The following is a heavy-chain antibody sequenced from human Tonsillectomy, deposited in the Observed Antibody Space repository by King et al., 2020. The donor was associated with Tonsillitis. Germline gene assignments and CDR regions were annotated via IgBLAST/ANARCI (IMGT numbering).Heavy chain of an antibody. J-gene: IGHJ5*02. CDR3: ARVLWFGELVGRDWFDP. CDR2: IYHSGST. D-gene: IGHD3-10*01. V-gene: IGHV4-38-2*01. CDR1: GYSISSGYY. Sequence: VQLQESGPGLVKPSETLSLTCAVSGYSISSGYYWGWIRQPPGKGLELIGSIYHSGSTYYNLSLKSRVTISVDTSKNQFSLKLSSVTAADTAVYYCARVLWFGELVGRDWFDPWGQGTLVTVSS.